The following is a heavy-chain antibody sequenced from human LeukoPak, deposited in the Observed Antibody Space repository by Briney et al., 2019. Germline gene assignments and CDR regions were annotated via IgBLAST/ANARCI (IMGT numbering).Heavy chain of an antibody. Sequence: PSQTLSLTCTVSGGSISSGGYYWSWIRQHPRKGLEWIGDIYYSGRTYYNPSLKSRVTISVDTSKNQFSLKLSSVTAADTAVYYCARVGDCSSTSCLGPYNWFDPWGQGTLVTVSS. V-gene: IGHV4-31*03. CDR3: ARVGDCSSTSCLGPYNWFDP. D-gene: IGHD2-2*01. CDR1: GGSISSGGYY. J-gene: IGHJ5*02. CDR2: IYYSGRT.